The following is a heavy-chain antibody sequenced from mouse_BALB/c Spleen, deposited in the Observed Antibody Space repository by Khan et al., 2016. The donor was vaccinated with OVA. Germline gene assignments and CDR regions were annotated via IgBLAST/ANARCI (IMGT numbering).Heavy chain of an antibody. CDR3: ARRYDGYYGGAMDY. J-gene: IGHJ4*01. D-gene: IGHD2-3*01. Sequence: EVELVESGGGLVKPGGSLKLSCAASGFTFSSSAMSWVRQTPEKRLEWVATISSGGSYTYYPDSVKGRFTFSRAHAKNTLYLQMSSLRSEDTAMYYCARRYDGYYGGAMDYWGQGTSVTVSS. V-gene: IGHV5-9-3*01. CDR1: GFTFSSSA. CDR2: ISSGGSYT.